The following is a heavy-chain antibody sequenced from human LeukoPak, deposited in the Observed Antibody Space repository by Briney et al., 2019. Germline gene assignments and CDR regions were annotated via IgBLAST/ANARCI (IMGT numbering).Heavy chain of an antibody. D-gene: IGHD6-13*01. CDR3: ARHVGSAADDFDY. Sequence: PSATLSLTCTVSGGSISSYYWSWIRQPPGKGLEWIGYIYYSGSTNYNPSLKSRVTISVDTSKNQFSLKLSSVTAADTAVYYCARHVGSAADDFDYWGQGTLVTVSS. CDR1: GGSISSYY. CDR2: IYYSGST. J-gene: IGHJ4*02. V-gene: IGHV4-59*08.